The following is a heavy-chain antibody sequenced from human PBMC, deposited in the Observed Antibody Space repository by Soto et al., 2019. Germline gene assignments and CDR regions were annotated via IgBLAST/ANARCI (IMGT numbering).Heavy chain of an antibody. V-gene: IGHV3-74*01. CDR2: INSDGSST. Sequence: GGSLRLSCAASGFTFSSYWMHWVRQAPGKGLVWVSRINSDGSSTSYADSVKGRFTISRDNAKNTLYLQMNSLRAEDTAVYYCARVRCDSYGSSWFYPWGQGTLVTVSS. CDR3: ARVRCDSYGSSWFYP. J-gene: IGHJ5*02. CDR1: GFTFSSYW. D-gene: IGHD5-18*01.